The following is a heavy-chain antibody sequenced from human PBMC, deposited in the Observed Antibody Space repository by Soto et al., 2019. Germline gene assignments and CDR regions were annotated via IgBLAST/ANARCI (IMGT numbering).Heavy chain of an antibody. Sequence: QLQLQESGPGLVKPSETLSLTCTVSGGSISSSSYYWGWIRQPPGKGLEWIGSIYYSGSTYYNPSLKSRVTLSVATSKNQFSLKLSSVTAADTAVYYCARHSSGWSFDYWGQGTLVTVSS. CDR3: ARHSSGWSFDY. CDR1: GGSISSSSYY. V-gene: IGHV4-39*01. D-gene: IGHD6-19*01. J-gene: IGHJ4*02. CDR2: IYYSGST.